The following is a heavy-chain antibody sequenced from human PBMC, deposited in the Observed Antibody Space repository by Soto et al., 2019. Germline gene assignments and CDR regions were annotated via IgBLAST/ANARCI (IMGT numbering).Heavy chain of an antibody. D-gene: IGHD3-22*01. CDR1: GFTFSSDG. CDR2: ISAHGERT. V-gene: IGHV3-23*01. J-gene: IGHJ4*02. CDR3: AKIVLGSYWYFDY. Sequence: PGGSLRLSCAASGFTFSSDGMSWVRQAPGRGLEWVSSISAHGERTYYADSVKGRSTISRDNSKNIFYLQMDSLRGDDTAIYYCAKIVLGSYWYFDYWGQGALVTVSS.